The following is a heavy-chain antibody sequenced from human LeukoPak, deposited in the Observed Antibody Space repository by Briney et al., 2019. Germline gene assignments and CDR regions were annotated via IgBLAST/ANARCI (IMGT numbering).Heavy chain of an antibody. Sequence: PSETLSLTCTVSGGSTSSSSYYWGWIRQPPGKGLEWIGSIYYSGSTYYNPSLKSRVTISVDTSKNQFSLKLSSVTAADTAVYYCAREPYCGGDCYSSGNWFDPWGQGTLVTVSS. CDR3: AREPYCGGDCYSSGNWFDP. J-gene: IGHJ5*02. CDR2: IYYSGST. D-gene: IGHD2-21*02. V-gene: IGHV4-39*07. CDR1: GGSTSSSSYY.